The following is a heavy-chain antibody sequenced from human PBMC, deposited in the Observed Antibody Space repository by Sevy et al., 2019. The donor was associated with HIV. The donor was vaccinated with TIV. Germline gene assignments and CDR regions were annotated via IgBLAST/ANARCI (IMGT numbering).Heavy chain of an antibody. V-gene: IGHV3-30-3*01. Sequence: GGSLRLSCEASGFTFSSYAMHWVRQAPGKGPEWVALVSFDRARNYYADSVKGRFTISRDDSENTLYLQRNSLRPEDTAVYYCARDIDVGVGATHDRYDYYYVMDVWGRETTVTVSS. D-gene: IGHD5-12*01. J-gene: IGHJ6*02. CDR1: GFTFSSYA. CDR3: ARDIDVGVGATHDRYDYYYVMDV. CDR2: VSFDRARN.